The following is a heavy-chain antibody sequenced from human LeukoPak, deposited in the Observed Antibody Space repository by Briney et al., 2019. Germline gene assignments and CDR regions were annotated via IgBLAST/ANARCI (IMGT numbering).Heavy chain of an antibody. J-gene: IGHJ4*02. CDR3: ARGGLEPVDC. V-gene: IGHV3-23*01. D-gene: IGHD3-16*01. CDR2: ISGVNT. Sequence: GGSLRLSCATSGFAFSNYAMSWFLQAPGKGLEWVSGISGVNTYYADSVKGRFTISRDNSKNVLYLQMNSLRAEDTAVYFCARGGLEPVDCWGQGTLVTVSS. CDR1: GFAFSNYA.